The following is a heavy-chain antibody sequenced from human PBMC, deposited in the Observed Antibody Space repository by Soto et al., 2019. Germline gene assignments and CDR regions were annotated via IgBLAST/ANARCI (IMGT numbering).Heavy chain of an antibody. J-gene: IGHJ4*01. Sequence: PGGSLRLSCAASGFTFSSSEMYWVRQAPGKGLEWISYIHPGGQTIFYAESVKGRFTISRDNAKHSVYLQMNSLRAEDTAVYYCARVHVMVVAGSTFDYWGHGTLVTVSS. CDR2: IHPGGQTI. D-gene: IGHD6-19*01. CDR3: ARVHVMVVAGSTFDY. CDR1: GFTFSSSE. V-gene: IGHV3-48*03.